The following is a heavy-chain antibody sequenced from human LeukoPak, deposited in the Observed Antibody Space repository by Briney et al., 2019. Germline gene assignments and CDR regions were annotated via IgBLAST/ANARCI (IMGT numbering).Heavy chain of an antibody. CDR3: AKDLSFQLYVIDY. J-gene: IGHJ4*02. CDR2: ISGSGGST. V-gene: IGHV3-23*01. CDR1: GITFSNYG. D-gene: IGHD3-16*02. Sequence: QPGGSLRLSSAASGITFSNYGMSWVRQPPGKGLEWVSTISGSGGSTYYADSVKGRFTISRDNSKNTLYLQMNSLRAEDTAVYYCAKDLSFQLYVIDYWGQGTLVTVSS.